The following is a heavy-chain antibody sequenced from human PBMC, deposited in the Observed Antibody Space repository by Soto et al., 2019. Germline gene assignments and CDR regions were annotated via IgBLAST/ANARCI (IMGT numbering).Heavy chain of an antibody. CDR3: ARSNYGSGSYFDY. CDR1: GFTFSSYA. Sequence: GGSLRLSCAASGFTFSSYAMHWVRQAPGKGLEWVAVISYDGSNKYYADSVKGRFTISRDNSKNTLYLQMNSLRAEDKAVYYCARSNYGSGSYFDYWGQGTLVTVFS. V-gene: IGHV3-30*04. J-gene: IGHJ4*02. CDR2: ISYDGSNK. D-gene: IGHD3-10*01.